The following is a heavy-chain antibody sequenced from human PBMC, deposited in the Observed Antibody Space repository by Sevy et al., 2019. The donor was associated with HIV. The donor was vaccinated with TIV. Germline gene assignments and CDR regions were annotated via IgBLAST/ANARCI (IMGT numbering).Heavy chain of an antibody. CDR2: MNPNSGNT. J-gene: IGHJ3*02. V-gene: IGHV1-8*01. D-gene: IGHD3-22*01. Sequence: ASVKVSCKASGYTFTSYDINWVRQATGQGLEWMGWMNPNSGNTGYAQTFQGRVTMTRNTSISTAYMELSSLRSEDTAVYYCASDLTYYYDSSGEGAFDIWGQGTMVTVSS. CDR3: ASDLTYYYDSSGEGAFDI. CDR1: GYTFTSYD.